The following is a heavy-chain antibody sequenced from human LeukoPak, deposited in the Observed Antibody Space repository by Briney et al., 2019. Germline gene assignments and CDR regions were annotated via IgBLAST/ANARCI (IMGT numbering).Heavy chain of an antibody. CDR2: IYHSGST. Sequence: SQTLSLTCAVSGGSISSGGYSWSWIRQPPGKGLEWIGYIYHSGSTYYNPSLKSRATISVDRSKNQFSLKLSSVTAADTAVYYCARGSGNMVRGDFDYWGQGTLVTVSS. D-gene: IGHD3-10*01. J-gene: IGHJ4*02. CDR3: ARGSGNMVRGDFDY. CDR1: GGSISSGGYS. V-gene: IGHV4-30-2*01.